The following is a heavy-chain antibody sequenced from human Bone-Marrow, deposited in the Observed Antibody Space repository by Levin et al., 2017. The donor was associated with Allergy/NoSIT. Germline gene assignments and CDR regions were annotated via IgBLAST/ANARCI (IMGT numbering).Heavy chain of an antibody. D-gene: IGHD1-26*01. V-gene: IGHV3-15*01. CDR1: GFTFSKAW. Sequence: PGGSLRLSCAASGFTFSKAWMSWVRQAPGKGLEWVGRITDGGTTDYAAPVKGRFTISRDDSKKTLYLQMNTLKIEDTAVYYCTTEGLLNGGSYSDHWGQGTQVTVSS. CDR2: ITDGGTT. CDR3: TTEGLLNGGSYSDH. J-gene: IGHJ4*02.